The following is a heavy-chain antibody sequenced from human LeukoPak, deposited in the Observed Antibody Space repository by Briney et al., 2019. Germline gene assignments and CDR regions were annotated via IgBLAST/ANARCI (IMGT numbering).Heavy chain of an antibody. J-gene: IGHJ5*02. D-gene: IGHD1/OR15-1a*01. CDR2: ISGSGGST. Sequence: GGSLRLSCAASGFTFSSYAMSWVRQAPGKGLEWVSAISGSGGSTYYADSVKGRFTISRDNSKNTLYLQMNSLRVEDTAIYYCAKENWYLYDNNWYKTWFDPWGQGTLVTVSS. CDR3: AKENWYLYDNNWYKTWFDP. CDR1: GFTFSSYA. V-gene: IGHV3-23*01.